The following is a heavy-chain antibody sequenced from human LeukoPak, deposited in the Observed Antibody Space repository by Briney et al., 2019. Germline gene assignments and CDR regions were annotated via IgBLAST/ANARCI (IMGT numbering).Heavy chain of an antibody. V-gene: IGHV4-59*01. Sequence: SETLSLTCTVSGGSISSYYWSWIRQPPGKGLEWIGYIYYSGSTNYNPSLKSRVTISVDTSKNQFSLKLSSVTAADTAVYYCARAGFLSGSYYPSYNYYYMDVWGKGTTVTVSS. CDR1: GGSISSYY. D-gene: IGHD1-26*01. J-gene: IGHJ6*03. CDR3: ARAGFLSGSYYPSYNYYYMDV. CDR2: IYYSGST.